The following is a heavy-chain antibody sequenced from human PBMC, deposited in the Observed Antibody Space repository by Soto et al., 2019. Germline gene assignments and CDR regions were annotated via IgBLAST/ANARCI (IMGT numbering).Heavy chain of an antibody. CDR2: MNPNSGNT. CDR1: GYTFTSYD. Sequence: ASVKVSCKASGYTFTSYDINWVRQATGQGLEWMGWMNPNSGNTGYAQKFQGRVTMTRNTSISKAYMELSSLRSEDTAVYYCARIGVSSGHESPDFDSWGQGTLVTVSS. D-gene: IGHD3-16*01. CDR3: ARIGVSSGHESPDFDS. V-gene: IGHV1-8*01. J-gene: IGHJ4*02.